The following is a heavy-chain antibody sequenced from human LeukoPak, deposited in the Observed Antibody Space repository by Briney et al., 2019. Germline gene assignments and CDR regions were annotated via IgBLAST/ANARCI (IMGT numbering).Heavy chain of an antibody. Sequence: GRSLRLSCAASGFTFSSYAMHWVRQAPGKGLEWVAVISYDGSNKYYADSVKGRFTISRDNSKNTLYLQMNSLRAEDTAVYYCARVVEQWLIYWYFDLWGRGTLVTVSS. CDR2: ISYDGSNK. CDR1: GFTFSSYA. J-gene: IGHJ2*01. D-gene: IGHD6-19*01. V-gene: IGHV3-30-3*01. CDR3: ARVVEQWLIYWYFDL.